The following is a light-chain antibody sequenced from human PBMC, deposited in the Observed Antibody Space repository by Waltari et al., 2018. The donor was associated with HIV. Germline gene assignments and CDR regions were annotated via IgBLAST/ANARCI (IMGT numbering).Light chain of an antibody. CDR3: YSTDSSGNRRV. CDR1: ALPKNY. J-gene: IGLJ2*01. CDR2: EDS. V-gene: IGLV3-10*01. Sequence: SYELTQPPSVSVSPGQTARITCSGDALPKNYAYWYQQKSGQAPVLVIYEDSKRPSGIPERFSGSSSGTTATLTISGAQVEDEADYYCYSTDSSGNRRVFGGGTKLTVL.